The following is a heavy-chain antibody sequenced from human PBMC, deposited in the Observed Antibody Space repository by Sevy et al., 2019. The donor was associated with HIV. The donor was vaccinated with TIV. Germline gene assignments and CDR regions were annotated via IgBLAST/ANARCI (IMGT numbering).Heavy chain of an antibody. Sequence: GGSLRLSCAASGFTFSSYAMHWVRQAPGKGLEWVAVISHDGSNKYYADSVKGRFTISRDNSKNTLYLQMNSLRAEDTAVYYCARDSSYCSGGSCYYYYGMDVWGQGTTVTVSS. D-gene: IGHD2-15*01. CDR2: ISHDGSNK. J-gene: IGHJ6*02. V-gene: IGHV3-30-3*01. CDR1: GFTFSSYA. CDR3: ARDSSYCSGGSCYYYYGMDV.